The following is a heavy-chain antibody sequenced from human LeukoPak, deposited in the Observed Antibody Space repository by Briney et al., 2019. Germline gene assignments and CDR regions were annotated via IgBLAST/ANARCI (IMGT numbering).Heavy chain of an antibody. J-gene: IGHJ3*02. D-gene: IGHD6-6*01. V-gene: IGHV4-59*01. Sequence: SETLSLTCTVSGGSISTYYWTWIRQPPGKGLEWIEYIYYSGATNYIPSLKSRVTISLDTSKNQVSLKLSSVTAADTAFYYCARRVAVSPVYAFDIWGQGTMVTVSS. CDR2: IYYSGAT. CDR3: ARRVAVSPVYAFDI. CDR1: GGSISTYY.